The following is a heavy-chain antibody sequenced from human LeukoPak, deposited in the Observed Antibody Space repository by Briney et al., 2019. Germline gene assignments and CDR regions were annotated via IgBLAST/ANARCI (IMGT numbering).Heavy chain of an antibody. CDR3: AKAGGVAATFYYFDY. J-gene: IGHJ4*02. Sequence: QSGGSLRLSCGASGFTFSSYAMSWVRQAPGKGLEWVSAISGSGGSTYYADSVKGRFTISRDNSKNTLYLQMNSLRAEDTAVYYCAKAGGVAATFYYFDYWGQGTLVTVSS. D-gene: IGHD2-15*01. V-gene: IGHV3-23*01. CDR2: ISGSGGST. CDR1: GFTFSSYA.